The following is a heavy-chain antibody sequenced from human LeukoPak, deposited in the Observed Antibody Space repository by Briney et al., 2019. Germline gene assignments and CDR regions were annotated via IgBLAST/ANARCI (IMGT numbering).Heavy chain of an antibody. J-gene: IGHJ6*02. D-gene: IGHD6-19*01. CDR1: GFTFSSSA. CDR2: ISNNGGHT. Sequence: PGGSLRLSCAASGFTFSSSAMSWVRQAPGKGLEWVSAISNNGGHTYYADSVKGRFTISRDNSKNTLYLQMNSLRPEDTAVYYCARDSGSGFYYYYGMAVWGRGTTVTVSS. CDR3: ARDSGSGFYYYYGMAV. V-gene: IGHV3-23*01.